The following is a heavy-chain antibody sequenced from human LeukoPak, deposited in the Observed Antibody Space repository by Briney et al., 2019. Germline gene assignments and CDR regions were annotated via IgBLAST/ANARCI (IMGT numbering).Heavy chain of an antibody. CDR1: VGTFISYA. D-gene: IGHD1-7*01. J-gene: IGHJ4*02. V-gene: IGHV1-69*05. Sequence: SVKVSCKASVGTFISYAISWVRQTPGQGLEWMGRIIPMFGTANYAQKFQGRVTITTDESTSTAYMEVSSLRSEDTAVYYCTRDRDGELLPDYWGQGTRVTVSS. CDR3: TRDRDGELLPDY. CDR2: IIPMFGTA.